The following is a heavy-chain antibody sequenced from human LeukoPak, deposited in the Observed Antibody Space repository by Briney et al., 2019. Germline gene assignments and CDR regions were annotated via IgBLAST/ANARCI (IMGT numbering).Heavy chain of an antibody. D-gene: IGHD5-12*01. V-gene: IGHV3-21*01. Sequence: PGGSLRLSCAASGFTFSNYNMNWVRQAPGKGLEWVSSISSSSSYIYYADSVKGRFTISRDNAKNSLYLQMDSLRAEDTAVYYCAKRDIVATTFDYWGQGTLVTVSS. CDR2: ISSSSSYI. J-gene: IGHJ4*02. CDR3: AKRDIVATTFDY. CDR1: GFTFSNYN.